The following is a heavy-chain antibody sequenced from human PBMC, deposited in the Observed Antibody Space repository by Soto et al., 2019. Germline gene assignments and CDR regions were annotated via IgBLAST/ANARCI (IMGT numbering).Heavy chain of an antibody. D-gene: IGHD3-10*01. Sequence: GGSLRLSCAASGLSFSSSAMHWVRQAPGKGLEWVAMISHDGSQEYYGDSVKGRFSVSRDNSHNILHLQMNSLRIEDTAVYFCARNTDHRLVRGWPDPWGQGTLVTVSS. CDR3: ARNTDHRLVRGWPDP. V-gene: IGHV3-30-3*01. J-gene: IGHJ5*02. CDR1: GLSFSSSA. CDR2: ISHDGSQE.